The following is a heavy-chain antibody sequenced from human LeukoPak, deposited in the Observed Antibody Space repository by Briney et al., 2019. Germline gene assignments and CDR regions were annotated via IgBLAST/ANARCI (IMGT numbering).Heavy chain of an antibody. J-gene: IGHJ4*02. V-gene: IGHV3-48*01. Sequence: PGGSLRLSCAASGFTFSSYSMNWVRQAPGKGLEWVSYISSSSSTIYYADSVKGRFTISRDNAKNSLYLQMNSLRAEDTAVYYCARDVKWELHPALFGYWGQGTLVTVSS. CDR2: ISSSSSTI. CDR1: GFTFSSYS. CDR3: ARDVKWELHPALFGY. D-gene: IGHD1-26*01.